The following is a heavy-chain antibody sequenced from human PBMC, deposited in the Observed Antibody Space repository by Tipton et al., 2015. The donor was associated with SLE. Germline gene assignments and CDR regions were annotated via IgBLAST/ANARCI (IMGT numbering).Heavy chain of an antibody. D-gene: IGHD7-27*01. CDR3: ASGDDLPYYFEN. CDR2: IHTSGST. V-gene: IGHV4-61*09. J-gene: IGHJ4*02. Sequence: TLSLTCSVSGASVSLGSYYWSWIRQPAGKALEWIGHIHTSGSTNYNPSLESRVTISADKSKRQFSPKLDSVTAADTAVNYCASGDDLPYYFENWGQGTLVTVSS. CDR1: GASVSLGSYY.